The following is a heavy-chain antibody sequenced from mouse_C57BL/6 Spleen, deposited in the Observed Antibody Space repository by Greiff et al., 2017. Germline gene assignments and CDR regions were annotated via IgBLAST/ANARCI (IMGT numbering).Heavy chain of an antibody. CDR2: IYPSDSET. V-gene: IGHV1-61*01. CDR3: ARSDGYSYWYFDG. D-gene: IGHD2-3*01. J-gene: IGHJ1*03. CDR1: GYTFTSYW. Sequence: QVHVKQPGAELVRPGSSVKLSCKASGYTFTSYWMDWVKQRPGQGLEWIGNIYPSDSETHYNQKFKDKATLTVDKSSSTAYLQLSSLTSEDSAVYYCARSDGYSYWYFDGWGTGTTVTVAS.